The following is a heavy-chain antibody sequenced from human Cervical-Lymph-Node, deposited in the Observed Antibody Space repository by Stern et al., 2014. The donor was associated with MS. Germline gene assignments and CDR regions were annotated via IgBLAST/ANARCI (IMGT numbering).Heavy chain of an antibody. CDR3: ARVGNHDGGGY. J-gene: IGHJ4*02. CDR1: GYTFTSYY. Sequence: QVQLVESGAEVKKPGASVKVSCKASGYTFTSYYMHWVRQAPGQGLEWMGIINPSGGSTSYAQKFQGRVTMTRDTSTSTVYMELSSLRSEDTAVYCCARVGNHDGGGYWGQGTLVTVSS. CDR2: INPSGGST. V-gene: IGHV1-46*03. D-gene: IGHD1-26*01.